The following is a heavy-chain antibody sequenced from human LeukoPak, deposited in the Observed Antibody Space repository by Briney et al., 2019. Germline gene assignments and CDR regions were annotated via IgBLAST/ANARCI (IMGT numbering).Heavy chain of an antibody. CDR3: ARAVMELLWFGEDLSFDY. CDR2: IYYSGST. J-gene: IGHJ4*02. CDR1: GGSISSSSYY. Sequence: PSETLSLTCTVSGGSISSSSYYWGWIRQPPGKGLEWIGSIYYSGSTYYNPSLKSRVPISVDTSKNQSSLKLSSVTAADTAVYYCARAVMELLWFGEDLSFDYWGQGTLVTVSS. D-gene: IGHD3-10*01. V-gene: IGHV4-39*07.